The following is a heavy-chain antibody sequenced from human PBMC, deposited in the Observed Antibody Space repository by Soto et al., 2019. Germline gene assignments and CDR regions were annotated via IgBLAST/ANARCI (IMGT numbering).Heavy chain of an antibody. CDR1: GGSFSGHY. CDR2: INQSGST. Sequence: SETLSLTCAVYGGSFSGHYWTWIRQSPGKGLEWIGEINQSGSTNYNPSLKSRVTMSVDTSKNQFSLKLNSVTAADTAIYYCAREVAVAANWFDPWGQGTLVTVSS. V-gene: IGHV4-34*01. CDR3: AREVAVAANWFDP. D-gene: IGHD6-19*01. J-gene: IGHJ5*02.